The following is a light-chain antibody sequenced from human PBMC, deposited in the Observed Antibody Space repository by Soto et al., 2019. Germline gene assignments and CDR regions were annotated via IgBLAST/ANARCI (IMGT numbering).Light chain of an antibody. J-gene: IGLJ7*01. Sequence: QSVLTQPPSASGTPGQRVTISCSGSSSNIGSNTVNWYQQLPGTAPKLLIYSNNQRPSGVPDRFSGSKSGTSASLAISGLQSDHEPHYYCPAWDDSLNGAVFGGGTQLTVL. CDR1: SSNIGSNT. CDR3: PAWDDSLNGAV. V-gene: IGLV1-44*01. CDR2: SNN.